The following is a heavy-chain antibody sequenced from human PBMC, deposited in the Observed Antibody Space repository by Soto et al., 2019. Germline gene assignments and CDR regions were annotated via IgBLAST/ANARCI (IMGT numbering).Heavy chain of an antibody. V-gene: IGHV3-74*03. D-gene: IGHD6-19*01. Sequence: EVQLVESGGDLVQPGGSLRLSCAASGFSFSTFWMHWVRQAPGKGLVWVSRINPEETTTTYADSVRGRFTISRDKAKNTLYWQMTSLRAVDTAVYYWARGGLDPVDYWGQGTLVTVFS. CDR1: GFSFSTFW. CDR3: ARGGLDPVDY. CDR2: INPEETTT. J-gene: IGHJ4*02.